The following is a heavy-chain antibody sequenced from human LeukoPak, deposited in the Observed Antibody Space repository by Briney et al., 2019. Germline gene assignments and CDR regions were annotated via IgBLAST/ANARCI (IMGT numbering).Heavy chain of an antibody. CDR1: VGSIGRSSYY. D-gene: IGHD3/OR15-3a*01. J-gene: IGHJ4*02. CDR3: ARQTGSGLFILP. Sequence: PSETLSLTCTVSVGSIGRSSYYWGWIRQPPGKGLEWIGNIYYNGNTDYNPSLKSQVSISIDTSKNQFSLKLTSVTAADTAVYYCARQTGSGLFILPGGQGTLVTVSS. V-gene: IGHV4-39*01. CDR2: IYYNGNT.